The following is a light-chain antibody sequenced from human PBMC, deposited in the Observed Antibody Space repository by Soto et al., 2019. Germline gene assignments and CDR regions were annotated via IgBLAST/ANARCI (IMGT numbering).Light chain of an antibody. V-gene: IGKV1-6*01. CDR1: QGIRND. J-gene: IGKJ4*01. CDR3: LQDYNYLT. Sequence: AIQMTQSPSSLSASLGDRVTITCRASQGIRNDLGWYQQKPGKAPKLLIYAASSLQSGVPSRFSGSGSGTDFTLTISSLQPEDFATYYCLQDYNYLTFGGGTKVDIK. CDR2: AAS.